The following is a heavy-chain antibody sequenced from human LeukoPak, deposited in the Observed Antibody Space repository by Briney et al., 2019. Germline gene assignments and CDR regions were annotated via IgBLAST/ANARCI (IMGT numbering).Heavy chain of an antibody. CDR1: GYTFTSYA. CDR2: INAGNGNT. Sequence: GASVKVSCKASGYTFTSYAMHWVRQAPRQRLEWMGWINAGNGNTKYSQKFQGRVTITRDTSASTAYMELSSLRSEDTAVYYCASPVLTGRNWFDPWGQGTLVTVSS. D-gene: IGHD3-9*01. CDR3: ASPVLTGRNWFDP. V-gene: IGHV1-3*01. J-gene: IGHJ5*02.